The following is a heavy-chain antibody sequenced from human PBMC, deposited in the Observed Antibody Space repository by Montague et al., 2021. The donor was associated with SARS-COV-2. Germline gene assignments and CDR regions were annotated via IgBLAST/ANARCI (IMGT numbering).Heavy chain of an antibody. CDR3: ARQLRVRRTWQVGDYNHYGMDV. Sequence: SETLSLTCTVSGGTVRDYYWNWIRQTPGKGLEWIGYIFYNGYTKYNPSLESRATLSVDTPGNQFFLSLTSVTAADTAVYYCARQLRVRRTWQVGDYNHYGMDVWGQGTTVSVSS. J-gene: IGHJ6*02. CDR2: IFYNGYT. D-gene: IGHD3-10*01. V-gene: IGHV4-59*08. CDR1: GGTVRDYY.